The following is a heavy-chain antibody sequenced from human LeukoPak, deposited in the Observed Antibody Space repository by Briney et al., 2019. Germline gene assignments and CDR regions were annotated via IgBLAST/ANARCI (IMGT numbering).Heavy chain of an antibody. CDR2: ISSSGSTI. D-gene: IGHD5-18*01. J-gene: IGHJ4*02. V-gene: IGHV3-11*01. CDR3: ARVKAAMASDY. Sequence: GGSLRLSCAASGFTFSDYYMSWIRQAPGKGLEWVSYISSSGSTIYYADSVKGRFTISRDNAKNSLYLQINSLRAEDTAVYYCARVKAAMASDYWGQGTLVTVSS. CDR1: GFTFSDYY.